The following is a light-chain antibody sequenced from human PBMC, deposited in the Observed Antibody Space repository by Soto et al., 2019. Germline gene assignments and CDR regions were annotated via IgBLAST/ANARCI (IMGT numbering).Light chain of an antibody. CDR3: QQLNSYPIYT. Sequence: DIPLTQSPSFLSASVGDRVTITCRASQGISSYLAWYQQKPGKAPKLLIYAASTLQSGVPSRFSGSGSGTEFTLTISSLQPEDFATYYCQQLNSYPIYTFGQGTKLEIK. V-gene: IGKV1-9*01. CDR1: QGISSY. J-gene: IGKJ2*01. CDR2: AAS.